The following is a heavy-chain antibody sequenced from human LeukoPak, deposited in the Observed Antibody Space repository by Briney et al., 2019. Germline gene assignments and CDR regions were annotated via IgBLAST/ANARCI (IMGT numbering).Heavy chain of an antibody. CDR2: IYYSGST. D-gene: IGHD6-19*01. CDR1: GGSISSSSYY. V-gene: IGHV4-39*01. Sequence: SETLSLTCTVSGGSISSSSYYWGWIRQPPGKGLEWIGSIYYSGSTYYNPSLKSRVTISVDTSKNQFSLKLSSVTAADTAVYYCARQDRIAVAGTMWFDPWGQGTLVTVSS. J-gene: IGHJ5*02. CDR3: ARQDRIAVAGTMWFDP.